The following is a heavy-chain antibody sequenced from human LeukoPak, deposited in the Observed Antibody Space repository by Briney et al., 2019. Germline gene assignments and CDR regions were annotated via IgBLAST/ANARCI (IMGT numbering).Heavy chain of an antibody. J-gene: IGHJ3*02. V-gene: IGHV3-21*01. D-gene: IGHD6-13*01. CDR2: ISSSSSYI. Sequence: GGSLRLSCAASGFTFSSYTMNWVRQAPGKGLEWVSSISSSSSYIYYADSVKGRFTISRDNAKNSLYLQMNSLRAEDTAVYYCARAPRSSHIAFDIWGQGTMVTVSS. CDR3: ARAPRSSHIAFDI. CDR1: GFTFSSYT.